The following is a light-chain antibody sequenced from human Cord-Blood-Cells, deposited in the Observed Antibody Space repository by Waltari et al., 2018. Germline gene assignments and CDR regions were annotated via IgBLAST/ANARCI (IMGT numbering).Light chain of an antibody. J-gene: IGKJ4*01. CDR1: QGISNY. CDR3: QKYNSAPLT. Sequence: DMQINQAPSSLSASVGTRITITGRASQGISNYLDWYQQKPGKVPKLLIYAASTLQSGVPSRFSGSGSGTDFTLTISSLQPEDFATYYCQKYNSAPLTFGGGTKVEIK. V-gene: IGKV1-27*01. CDR2: AAS.